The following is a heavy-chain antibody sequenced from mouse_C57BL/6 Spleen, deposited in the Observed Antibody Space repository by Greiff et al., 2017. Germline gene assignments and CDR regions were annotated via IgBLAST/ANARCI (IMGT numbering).Heavy chain of an antibody. J-gene: IGHJ2*01. V-gene: IGHV5-6*01. CDR1: GFTFSSYG. CDR2: ISSGGSYT. D-gene: IGHD1-1*01. CDR3: ARQPYGSSGDY. Sequence: EVMLVESGGDLVKPGGSLKLSCAASGFTFSSYGMSWVRQTPDKRLEWVATISSGGSYTYYPDSVKGRFTISRDNAKNTLYLQMSSLKSEDTAMYYCARQPYGSSGDYWGQGTTLTVSS.